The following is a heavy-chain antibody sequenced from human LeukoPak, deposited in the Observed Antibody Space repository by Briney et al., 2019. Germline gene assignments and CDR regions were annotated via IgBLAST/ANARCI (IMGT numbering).Heavy chain of an antibody. CDR2: IYPDDSGT. D-gene: IGHD2-15*01. Sequence: PGESLKISCKGSGYSFSSYWIGWVRQMPGKGLEWMGIIYPDDSGTRYSPSFQGQVTISADKSISTAYLQWSSLKASDTAMYYCARHRKDIGFDSWGQGTLVTVSS. CDR3: ARHRKDIGFDS. CDR1: GYSFSSYW. V-gene: IGHV5-51*01. J-gene: IGHJ4*02.